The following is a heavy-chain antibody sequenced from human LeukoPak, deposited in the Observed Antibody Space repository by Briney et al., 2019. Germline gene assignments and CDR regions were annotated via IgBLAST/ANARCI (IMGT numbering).Heavy chain of an antibody. CDR3: ARDSSSWYGGYYYYGMDV. V-gene: IGHV3-7*01. D-gene: IGHD6-13*01. CDR1: GFTFSSYW. Sequence: GGSLRLSCAAFGFTFSSYWMSWVRQAPGKGLEWVANIKQDGSEKYYVDSVKGRFTISRDNAKNSLYLQMNSLRAEDTAVYYCARDSSSWYGGYYYYGMDVWGQGTTVTVSS. J-gene: IGHJ6*02. CDR2: IKQDGSEK.